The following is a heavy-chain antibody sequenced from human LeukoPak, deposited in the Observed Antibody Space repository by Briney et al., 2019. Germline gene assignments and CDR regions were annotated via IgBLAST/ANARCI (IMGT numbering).Heavy chain of an antibody. J-gene: IGHJ5*02. CDR2: ISSSSSYI. Sequence: PGGSLLLSCAASGFTFSSYSMNWVRQAPGKGLEWVSSISSSSSYIYYADSVKGRFTISRDNAKNSLYLQMNSLRAEDTAVYYCARDPSIVVVPATIGWFDPWGQGTLVTVSS. V-gene: IGHV3-21*01. CDR1: GFTFSSYS. D-gene: IGHD2-2*02. CDR3: ARDPSIVVVPATIGWFDP.